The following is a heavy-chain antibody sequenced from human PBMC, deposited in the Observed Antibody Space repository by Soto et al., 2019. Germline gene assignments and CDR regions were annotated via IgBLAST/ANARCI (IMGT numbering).Heavy chain of an antibody. Sequence: PSETLSLTCTVSGGSISTSSYYWGWIRQPPGKGLEWIGSIYYSGSTYYNPSLKSRVTMSVDTSKNQFSLKLSSVTAADTAVYYCGRQYYHDNPVSPGNYWGQGTLVTVSS. V-gene: IGHV4-39*01. J-gene: IGHJ4*02. CDR2: IYYSGST. CDR1: GGSISTSSYY. CDR3: GRQYYHDNPVSPGNY. D-gene: IGHD3-22*01.